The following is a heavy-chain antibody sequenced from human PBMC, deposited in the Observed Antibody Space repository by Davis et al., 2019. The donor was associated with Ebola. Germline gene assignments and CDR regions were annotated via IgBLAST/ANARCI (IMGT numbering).Heavy chain of an antibody. D-gene: IGHD2/OR15-2a*01. CDR2: ISHDGGI. CDR1: AGSLSDYY. Sequence: PGGSLRLSCAISAGSLSDYYWSWFRQSPQMGLEWIGEISHDGGINYNPSLQSRLTISVDKSKNQFSLKLTSVTAADTAVYYCAREHLLLRAAFDIWGQGTMVTV. CDR3: AREHLLLRAAFDI. J-gene: IGHJ3*02. V-gene: IGHV4-34*01.